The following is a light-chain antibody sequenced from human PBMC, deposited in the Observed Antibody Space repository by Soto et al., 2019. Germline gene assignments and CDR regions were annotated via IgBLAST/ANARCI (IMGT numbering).Light chain of an antibody. J-gene: IGKJ4*01. V-gene: IGKV3D-20*02. Sequence: DIVFAHSPATLSSSLVERATLSCRASQSVSSSNLAWYQQKPGQAPRLLIYDASKRATDIPARFSGSGSGIDFTLTISSLEPEDFAVYYCQQFNSWPLTFGGGTKVDI. CDR2: DAS. CDR1: QSVSSSN. CDR3: QQFNSWPLT.